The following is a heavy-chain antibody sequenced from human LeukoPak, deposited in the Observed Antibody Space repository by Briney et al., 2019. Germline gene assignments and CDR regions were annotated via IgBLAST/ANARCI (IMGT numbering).Heavy chain of an antibody. CDR3: ARDSRYSPPYYFDY. CDR1: GYTFTSYG. CDR2: ISAYNGNT. D-gene: IGHD6-13*01. V-gene: IGHV1-18*01. Sequence: GASVKVSCKASGYTFTSYGISWVRQAPGQGLEWMGWISAYNGNTNYAQKLQGRVTMTTDTSTSTAYMELRSLRSDDTAVYYCARDSRYSPPYYFDYWGQGTLVTVSS. J-gene: IGHJ4*02.